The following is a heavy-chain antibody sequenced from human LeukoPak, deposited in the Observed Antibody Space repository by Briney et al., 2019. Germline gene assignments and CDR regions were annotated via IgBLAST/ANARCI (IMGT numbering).Heavy chain of an antibody. Sequence: PGRSLRLSCAASGFTLSSYGMHWVRQAPGKGLEWVAVISYDGSNKYYADSVKGRFTISRDNSKNTLYLQMNSLRAEDTAVYYCAKDRGAAAARPTPTHFDYWGQGTLVTVSS. D-gene: IGHD6-13*01. J-gene: IGHJ4*02. CDR2: ISYDGSNK. V-gene: IGHV3-30*18. CDR1: GFTLSSYG. CDR3: AKDRGAAAARPTPTHFDY.